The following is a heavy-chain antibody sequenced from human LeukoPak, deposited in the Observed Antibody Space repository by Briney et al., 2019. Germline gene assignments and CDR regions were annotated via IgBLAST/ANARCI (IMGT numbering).Heavy chain of an antibody. CDR1: GFTVSSNY. J-gene: IGHJ6*03. V-gene: IGHV3-53*01. CDR3: AGKWGFYDFWSGSYWDYYYYMDV. D-gene: IGHD3-3*01. Sequence: PGGSLRLSCAASGFTVSSNYMSWVRQAPGKGLEWVSVIYSGGSTYYADSVKGRFTISRDNSKNTLYLQMNSLRAEDTAVYYCAGKWGFYDFWSGSYWDYYYYMDVWGKGTTVTVSS. CDR2: IYSGGST.